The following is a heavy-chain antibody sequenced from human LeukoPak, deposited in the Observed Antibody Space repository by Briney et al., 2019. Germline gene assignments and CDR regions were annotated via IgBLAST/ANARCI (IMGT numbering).Heavy chain of an antibody. V-gene: IGHV3-7*01. D-gene: IGHD2-2*01. CDR3: ARDCSSTSCYRGGFDP. J-gene: IGHJ5*02. CDR1: GFTFNSYW. Sequence: GGSLRLSCAASGFTFNSYWMSWVRQAPGKGLEWVANIKQDGSEKYYVDSVKGRFTISRDNAKNSLYLQMDSLRAEDTAVYYCARDCSSTSCYRGGFDPWGQGTLVTVSS. CDR2: IKQDGSEK.